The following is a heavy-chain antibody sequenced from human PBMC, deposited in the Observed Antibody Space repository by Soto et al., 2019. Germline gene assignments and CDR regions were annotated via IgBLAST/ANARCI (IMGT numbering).Heavy chain of an antibody. CDR2: IYYSGST. J-gene: IGHJ4*02. D-gene: IGHD5-18*01. V-gene: IGHV4-39*01. CDR1: GGSISSSSYY. CDR3: ARQETWIQLWSFDY. Sequence: NPSETLSLTCTVSGGSISSSSYYWGWIRQPPGKGLEWIGSIYYSGSTYYNPSLKSRVTISVDTSKNQFSLKLSSVTAADTAVYYCARQETWIQLWSFDYWGQGTLVTVSS.